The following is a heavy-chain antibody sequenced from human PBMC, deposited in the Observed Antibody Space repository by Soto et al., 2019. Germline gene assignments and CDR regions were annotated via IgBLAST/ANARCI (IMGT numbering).Heavy chain of an antibody. CDR3: ARDLHDYGDYYYGMDV. J-gene: IGHJ6*02. V-gene: IGHV3-21*01. CDR1: GFTFSSYS. D-gene: IGHD4-17*01. CDR2: ISSSSSYI. Sequence: GGSLRLSCAASGFTFSSYSMNWVRQAPGKGLEWVSSISSSSSYIYYADSVKGRFTISRDNAKNSLYLQMNSLRAEDTAVYYCARDLHDYGDYYYGMDVWGQGTTVTVSS.